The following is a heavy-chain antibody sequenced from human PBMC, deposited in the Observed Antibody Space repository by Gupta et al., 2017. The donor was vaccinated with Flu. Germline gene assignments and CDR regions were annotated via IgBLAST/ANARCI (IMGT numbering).Heavy chain of an antibody. CDR2: ISGSGGST. CDR1: GFTFSSYA. J-gene: IGHJ4*02. Sequence: EVQLLESGGGLVQPGGSLRLSCAASGFTFSSYAMSWVRQAPGKGLEWVSAISGSGGSTYYADSVKGRFTISRDNSKNTLYLQMNSLRAEDTAVYYCAKDLGMAFGNYVGYFDYWGQGTLVTVSS. D-gene: IGHD4-4*01. V-gene: IGHV3-23*01. CDR3: AKDLGMAFGNYVGYFDY.